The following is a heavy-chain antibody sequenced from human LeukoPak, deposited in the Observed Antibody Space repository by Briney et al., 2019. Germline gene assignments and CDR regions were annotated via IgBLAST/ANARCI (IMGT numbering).Heavy chain of an antibody. CDR3: ARDLPYGTSAKIPFDY. D-gene: IGHD1-7*01. J-gene: IGHJ4*02. Sequence: GASVKVSCKASGYTFTTYYLHWVRQAPGQGLEWMGIVNPSGGSTPYAQNFQGRVTMTRDTSTNTVYMELSSLRSEDTAVYYCARDLPYGTSAKIPFDYWGQGTLVTVSS. CDR2: VNPSGGST. V-gene: IGHV1-46*01. CDR1: GYTFTTYY.